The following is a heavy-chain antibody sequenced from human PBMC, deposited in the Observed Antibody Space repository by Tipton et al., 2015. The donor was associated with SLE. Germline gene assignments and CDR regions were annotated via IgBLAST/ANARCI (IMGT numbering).Heavy chain of an antibody. CDR1: GFNFSNYW. Sequence: GSLRLSCAASGFNFSNYWMHWVRQGPGRGLVWVSRINSDGSSTSYADFAKGRFTISRDNAKNTLYLQMNGLRAEDMAVYYCAREEYSNSSPFGYWGQGTPVTVSS. D-gene: IGHD6-6*01. V-gene: IGHV3-74*01. CDR2: INSDGSST. CDR3: AREEYSNSSPFGY. J-gene: IGHJ4*02.